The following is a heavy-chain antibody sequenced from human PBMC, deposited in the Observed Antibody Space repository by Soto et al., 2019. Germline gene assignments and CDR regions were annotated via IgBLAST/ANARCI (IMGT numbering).Heavy chain of an antibody. D-gene: IGHD2-15*01. Sequence: SVKVSCKASGFTFTSSAVQWVRQARGQRLEWIGWIVVGSGNTNYAQKFQERVTITRDMSTSTAYMELSSLRSEDTAVYYCAADRLHCSGGSCYDYCGQGTLFTVSS. CDR3: AADRLHCSGGSCYDY. J-gene: IGHJ4*02. V-gene: IGHV1-58*01. CDR2: IVVGSGNT. CDR1: GFTFTSSA.